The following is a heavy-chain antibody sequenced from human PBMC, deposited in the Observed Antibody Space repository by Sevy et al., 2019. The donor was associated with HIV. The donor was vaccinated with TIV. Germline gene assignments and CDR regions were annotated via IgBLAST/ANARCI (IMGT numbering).Heavy chain of an antibody. CDR1: GESFSNYY. CDR3: ARGPKPLRSEYGDYRGVGYYFDS. D-gene: IGHD4-17*01. Sequence: SETLSLTCAVYGESFSNYYWSWIRLSPGKGLESIGEIDHSGRSDYNPSLKSRVTMSVDTSKNQFSLKLTSVTAADTAGYYCARGPKPLRSEYGDYRGVGYYFDSWGQGTLVTVSS. V-gene: IGHV4-34*01. CDR2: IDHSGRS. J-gene: IGHJ4*02.